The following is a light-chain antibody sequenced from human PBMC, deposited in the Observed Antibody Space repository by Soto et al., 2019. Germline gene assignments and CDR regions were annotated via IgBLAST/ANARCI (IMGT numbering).Light chain of an antibody. CDR3: QQYGSSPPWT. V-gene: IGKV3-20*01. J-gene: IGKJ1*01. CDR2: GAS. CDR1: QTVSSR. Sequence: EVVLTQSPDTLSLPPGERATLSCRASQTVSSRLAWYQHKPGQAPRLLIYGASSRATGIPDRFSGSGSGTDFTLTISRLEPEDFAVYYCQQYGSSPPWTFGQGTKVDIK.